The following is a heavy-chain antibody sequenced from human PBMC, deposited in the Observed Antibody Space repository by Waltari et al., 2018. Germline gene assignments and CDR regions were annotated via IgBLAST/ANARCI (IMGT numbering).Heavy chain of an antibody. CDR1: GFTFSSYG. D-gene: IGHD6-13*01. CDR3: AKSSSWPQEGGYFDY. Sequence: QVQLVESGGGVVQPGGSLRLSCAASGFTFSSYGMHWVRQAPGKGLEWVAFIRYDGSNKYYADSVKGRFTSSRDNSKNTLYLQMHSLRAEDTAVYYCAKSSSWPQEGGYFDYWGQGTLVTVSS. J-gene: IGHJ4*02. V-gene: IGHV3-30*02. CDR2: IRYDGSNK.